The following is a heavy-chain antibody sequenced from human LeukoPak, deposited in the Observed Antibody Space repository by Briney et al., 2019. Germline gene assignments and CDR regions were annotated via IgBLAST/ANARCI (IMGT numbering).Heavy chain of an antibody. J-gene: IGHJ4*02. CDR2: IYHSGST. CDR3: ARDLELFGAPEYYFDY. D-gene: IGHD3-10*01. V-gene: IGHV4-38-2*02. Sequence: SETLSLTCTVSGYSISSGCYWGWIRQPPGKGLEWIGSIYHSGSTYYNPSLKSRVTISVDTSKNQFSLKLSSVTAADTAVYYCARDLELFGAPEYYFDYWGQGTLVTVSS. CDR1: GYSISSGCY.